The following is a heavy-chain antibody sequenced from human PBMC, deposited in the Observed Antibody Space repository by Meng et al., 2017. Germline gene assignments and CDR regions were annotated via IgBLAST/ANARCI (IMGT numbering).Heavy chain of an antibody. CDR3: ARFYGSGTFEVHDY. Sequence: QVHVGEGGPGLWGPWTTLALTLIGSGGPVSSVSYSWSWIRQPPGKGLEWIGLIHYSGSRNYNPSLKSRVTMSVDTSKNQVSLRLTSVTAADTAVYYCARFYGSGTFEVHDYWGQGTLVTVSS. V-gene: IGHV4-61*01. D-gene: IGHD3-10*01. CDR2: IHYSGSR. CDR1: GGPVSSVSYS. J-gene: IGHJ4*02.